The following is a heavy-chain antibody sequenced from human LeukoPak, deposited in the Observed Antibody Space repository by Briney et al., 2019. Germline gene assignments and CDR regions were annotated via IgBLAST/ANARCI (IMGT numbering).Heavy chain of an antibody. Sequence: SETLSLACTVSDGSISSYYWRWIRQPPGKGLEWIGYIYYSGSTNYNPSLKSRVTISVDTSRNQFSLKLSSVTAADTAVYYCARGSRGYCSSTSCSGYMDVWGKGTTVTGSS. V-gene: IGHV4-59*01. CDR3: ARGSRGYCSSTSCSGYMDV. CDR1: DGSISSYY. D-gene: IGHD2-2*01. J-gene: IGHJ6*03. CDR2: IYYSGST.